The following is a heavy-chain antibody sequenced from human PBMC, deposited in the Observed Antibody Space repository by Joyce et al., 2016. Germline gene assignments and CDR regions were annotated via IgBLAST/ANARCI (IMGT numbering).Heavy chain of an antibody. CDR1: GYTFTGNF. CDR2: INPNNGGT. Sequence: QVQLVQSGAEVRKPGATVKVSCRASGYTFTGNFIHWVRQAPGQGLGWIGWINPNNGGTKYVEKFQGRVTMTRDTSINTVYMELSGLKSDDTAVYFCVRPGRVLRGVIYNYFDPWGQGTLVTVSS. CDR3: VRPGRVLRGVIYNYFDP. D-gene: IGHD3-10*01. J-gene: IGHJ5*02. V-gene: IGHV1-2*02.